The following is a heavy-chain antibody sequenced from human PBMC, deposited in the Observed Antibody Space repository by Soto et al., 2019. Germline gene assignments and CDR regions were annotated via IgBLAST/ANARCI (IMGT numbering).Heavy chain of an antibody. V-gene: IGHV3-30*03. Sequence: QPGGSLRLSCAASGFTFSSYGMHWVRQAPGKGLEWVAVISYDGSNKYYADSVKGRFTISRDNSKNTLYLQMNSLRAEDTAVYYCASEPPGWFGESTWGQGTLVTVSS. J-gene: IGHJ5*02. CDR2: ISYDGSNK. CDR1: GFTFSSYG. D-gene: IGHD3-10*01. CDR3: ASEPPGWFGEST.